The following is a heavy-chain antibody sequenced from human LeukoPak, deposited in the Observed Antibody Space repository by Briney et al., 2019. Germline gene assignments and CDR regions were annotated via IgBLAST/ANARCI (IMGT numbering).Heavy chain of an antibody. D-gene: IGHD3-10*01. CDR1: GGSFSGYY. CDR2: INHSGST. V-gene: IGHV4-34*01. Sequence: SETLSLTCAVYGGSFSGYYWSWIRQPPGKGLEWIGEINHSGSTNYNPSLKSRVTISVDTSKNQFSLKLSSVTAADTAVYYCARGLTMVRGVRKPSYYYYYMDVWGKGTTVTVSS. J-gene: IGHJ6*03. CDR3: ARGLTMVRGVRKPSYYYYYMDV.